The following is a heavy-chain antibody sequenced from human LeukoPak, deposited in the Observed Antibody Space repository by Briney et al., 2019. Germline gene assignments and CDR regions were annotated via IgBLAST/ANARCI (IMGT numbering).Heavy chain of an antibody. J-gene: IGHJ5*02. CDR2: IYTSGST. D-gene: IGHD3-10*01. CDR1: GGSISSGSYY. Sequence: SETLSLTCTVSGGSISSGSYYWSWIRQPAGKGLEWIGRIYTSGSTNYNPSLKSRVTISVDTSKNQFSLKLSSVTAADTAVYYCARAPGGVVRGVKPQYNWFDPWGQGTLVTVSS. V-gene: IGHV4-61*02. CDR3: ARAPGGVVRGVKPQYNWFDP.